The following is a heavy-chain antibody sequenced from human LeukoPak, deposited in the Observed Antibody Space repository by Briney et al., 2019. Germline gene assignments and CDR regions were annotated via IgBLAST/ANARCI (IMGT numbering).Heavy chain of an antibody. CDR1: GFTFSSYA. D-gene: IGHD3-3*01. Sequence: GALRLSCAASGFTFSSYAMSWVRQAPGKGLEWVANIKQDGSEKYYVDSVKGRFTISRDNAKNSLYLQMNSLRAEDTAVYYCARNTVYYDFWSGDYWGQGTLVTVSS. CDR3: ARNTVYYDFWSGDY. CDR2: IKQDGSEK. V-gene: IGHV3-7*01. J-gene: IGHJ4*02.